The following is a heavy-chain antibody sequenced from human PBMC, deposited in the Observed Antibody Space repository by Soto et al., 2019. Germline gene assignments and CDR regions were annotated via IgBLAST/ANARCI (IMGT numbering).Heavy chain of an antibody. V-gene: IGHV1-46*01. J-gene: IGHJ4*02. CDR1: GYTFINYY. Sequence: QVQLVQSGAEVKKPGASVKLSCKASGYTFINYYIHWVRQAPGQGLEWMGIFNPTSGSTNYAQKFQGRVTLTMATSTTTVYMELRSLRFDDTAGYYCAGDLAAGDYWGQGTLVTVSS. CDR3: AGDLAAGDY. D-gene: IGHD6-13*01. CDR2: FNPTSGST.